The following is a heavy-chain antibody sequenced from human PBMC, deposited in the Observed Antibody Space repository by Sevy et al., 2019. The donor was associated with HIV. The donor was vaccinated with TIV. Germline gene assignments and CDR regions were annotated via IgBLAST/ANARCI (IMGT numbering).Heavy chain of an antibody. CDR2: FFPGNSDV. D-gene: IGHD1-26*01. Sequence: GESLKISCQASGYSFTAHWIGWVRQMPGKGLEWMGIFFPGNSDVRSFQGQVTVSVDRSTNTAYLQWGSLTASDSAIYYCARGGHRSLDAFDVWGLGTMVTVSS. CDR1: GYSFTAHW. V-gene: IGHV5-51*01. J-gene: IGHJ3*01. CDR3: ARGGHRSLDAFDV.